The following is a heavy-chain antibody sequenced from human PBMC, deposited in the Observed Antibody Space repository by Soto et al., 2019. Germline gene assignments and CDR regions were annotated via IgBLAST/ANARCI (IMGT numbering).Heavy chain of an antibody. V-gene: IGHV3-30-3*01. D-gene: IGHD3-22*01. CDR2: ISYDGSNK. CDR3: ARGFHYYDSNDAFDI. Sequence: QPGGSLRLSCAASGFTFSSYAMHWVRQAPGKGLEWVAVISYDGSNKYYADSVKGRFTISRDNSKSTLYLQMNSLRAEDTAVYYCARGFHYYDSNDAFDIWGQGTMVTVSS. J-gene: IGHJ3*02. CDR1: GFTFSSYA.